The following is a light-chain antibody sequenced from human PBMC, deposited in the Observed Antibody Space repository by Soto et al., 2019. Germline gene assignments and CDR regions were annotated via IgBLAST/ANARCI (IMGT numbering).Light chain of an antibody. CDR3: QQHGSSPPLT. CDR1: QSVSSSY. Sequence: EIVLTQSPGTLSLSPGERATLSCRASQSVSSSYLAWYQQKPGQAPRLLIYGASSRATGVPDRFSGSGSGTDFTLTISKLEPEDFALYYCQQHGSSPPLTFGGGTKVDIK. J-gene: IGKJ4*01. V-gene: IGKV3-20*01. CDR2: GAS.